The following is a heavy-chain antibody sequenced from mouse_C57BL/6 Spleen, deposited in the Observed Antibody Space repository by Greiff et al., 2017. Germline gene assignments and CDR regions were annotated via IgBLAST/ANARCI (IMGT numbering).Heavy chain of an antibody. CDR2: IDPSDSYT. CDR3: AREGAYDYLYFDY. J-gene: IGHJ2*01. V-gene: IGHV1-69*01. Sequence: QVQLQQPGAELVMPGASVKLSCKASGYTFTSYWMHWVKQRPGQGLEWIGEIDPSDSYTNYNQKFKGKSTLTVDKSSSTAYMQLSSLTSEDSAVYYCAREGAYDYLYFDYWGQGTTLTVSS. D-gene: IGHD2-4*01. CDR1: GYTFTSYW.